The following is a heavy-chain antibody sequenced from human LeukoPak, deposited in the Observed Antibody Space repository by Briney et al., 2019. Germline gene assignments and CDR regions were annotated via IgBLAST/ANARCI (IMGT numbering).Heavy chain of an antibody. D-gene: IGHD3-3*01. CDR1: GYSFTSYW. CDR2: IYPGDSDT. V-gene: IGHV5-51*01. Sequence: GEALKISCKGSGYSFTSYWIGWVRPMPGKGLEWRGLIYPGDSDTRYSPSFQGQVTISANKSISTAYLQWSSLKASDTAMYYCARQDWSGYYNFVNYWGQGTLVTVSS. J-gene: IGHJ4*02. CDR3: ARQDWSGYYNFVNY.